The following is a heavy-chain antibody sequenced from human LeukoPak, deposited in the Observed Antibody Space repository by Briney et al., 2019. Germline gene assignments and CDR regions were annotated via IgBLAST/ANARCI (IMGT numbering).Heavy chain of an antibody. J-gene: IGHJ6*02. D-gene: IGHD3-10*01. Sequence: GGSLRLSCAASGFTVSSNYMSWVRQAPGKGLEWVSVIYSGGSTYYADSVKGGCTISRDNSKNTLYLQMNSQRDGHTAVYYCARFYGSAKNYCGMDVWGQGTTVTVSS. CDR1: GFTVSSNY. V-gene: IGHV3-53*01. CDR3: ARFYGSAKNYCGMDV. CDR2: IYSGGST.